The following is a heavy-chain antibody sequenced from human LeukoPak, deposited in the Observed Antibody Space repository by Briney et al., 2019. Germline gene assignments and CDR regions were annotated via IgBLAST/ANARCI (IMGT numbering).Heavy chain of an antibody. CDR2: ISPDNGNT. V-gene: IGHV1-18*01. D-gene: IGHD1-26*01. CDR3: ASDGLGRASAPLY. Sequence: GASVNVSCKASGYTFTDYALTWVRQPPGQGLEWMGWISPDNGNTNYAQKFQGRVSMTTDTSTDTAYMELRSLNSDDTSVYYCASDGLGRASAPLYCGQETLFTVSS. CDR1: GYTFTDYA. J-gene: IGHJ4*02.